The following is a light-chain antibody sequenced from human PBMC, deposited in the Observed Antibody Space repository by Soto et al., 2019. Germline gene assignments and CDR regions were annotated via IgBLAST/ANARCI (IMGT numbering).Light chain of an antibody. CDR3: QYYINYSDA. CDR2: TAS. Sequence: DIQMTQSPSTLSGSVGDRVTITCRASQTISSWLAWYQQKPGKAPLILIYTASTFKSGIPSRFSVSGSATEFTPINFSPEPDDFRTYHCQYYINYSDAFTQGTKVDI. V-gene: IGKV1-5*03. J-gene: IGKJ1*01. CDR1: QTISSW.